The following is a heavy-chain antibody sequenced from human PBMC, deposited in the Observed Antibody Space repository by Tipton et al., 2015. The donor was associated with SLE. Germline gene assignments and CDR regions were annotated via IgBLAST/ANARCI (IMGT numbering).Heavy chain of an antibody. CDR2: IRSKTYGGTT. V-gene: IGHV3-49*04. D-gene: IGHD3-22*01. CDR3: TRSYASSGYYDPFDY. J-gene: IGHJ4*02. CDR1: GFTFGDYV. Sequence: SLRLSCTASGFTFGDYVMSWVRQAPGKGLEWVSFIRSKTYGGTTEYAASVKGRFTISRDDSKSIAYLQMNSLKTEDTAMYFCTRSYASSGYYDPFDYWGQGTLVTVSS.